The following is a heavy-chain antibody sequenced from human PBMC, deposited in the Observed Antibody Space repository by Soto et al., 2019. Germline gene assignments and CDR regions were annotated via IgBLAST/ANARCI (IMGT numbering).Heavy chain of an antibody. Sequence: QVQLVQSGAEVKKPGSSVKVSCKASGGTFSSYAISWVRQAPGQGLEWMGGIIPIFGTANYAQKFQARVTITAYESTSTAYMELSSLRSEDTAVYYCAVSAYCGGYCYYYIDYWGQGTLVNVSS. J-gene: IGHJ4*02. CDR1: GGTFSSYA. V-gene: IGHV1-69*01. D-gene: IGHD2-21*02. CDR2: IIPIFGTA. CDR3: AVSAYCGGYCYYYIDY.